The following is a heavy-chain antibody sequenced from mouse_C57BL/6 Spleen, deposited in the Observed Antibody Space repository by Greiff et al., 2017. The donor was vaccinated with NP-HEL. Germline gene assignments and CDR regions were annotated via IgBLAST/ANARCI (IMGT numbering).Heavy chain of an antibody. CDR3: ARQTGYGSSYYAMDY. CDR1: GFTFSSYG. J-gene: IGHJ4*01. CDR2: ISSGGSYT. D-gene: IGHD1-1*01. Sequence: EVNVVESGGDLVKPGGSLKLSCAASGFTFSSYGMSWVRQTPDKRLEWVATISSGGSYTYYPDSVKGRFTISRDNAKNTLYLQMSSLKSEDTAMYYCARQTGYGSSYYAMDYWGQGTSVTVSS. V-gene: IGHV5-6*01.